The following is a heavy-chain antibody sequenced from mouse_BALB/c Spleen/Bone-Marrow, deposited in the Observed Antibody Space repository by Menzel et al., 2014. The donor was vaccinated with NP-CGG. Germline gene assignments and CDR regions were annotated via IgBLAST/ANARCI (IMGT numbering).Heavy chain of an antibody. CDR1: GYSFTGYY. CDR2: ISCYNGAI. Sequence: LVKTGASVKISCKASGYSFTGYYIHWVKQSHGKSLEWIGYISCYNGAISYNQKFKVMATFTVDTSSSTAYMQFNSLTSEDSAVYYCGRSGGNYDAMDYWGQGPSGTVSS. CDR3: GRSGGNYDAMDY. J-gene: IGHJ4*01. D-gene: IGHD2-1*01. V-gene: IGHV1S34*01.